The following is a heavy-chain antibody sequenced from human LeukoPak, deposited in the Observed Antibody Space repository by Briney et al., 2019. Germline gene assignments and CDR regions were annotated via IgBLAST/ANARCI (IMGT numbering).Heavy chain of an antibody. V-gene: IGHV7-4-1*02. CDR1: GYTFTRYA. J-gene: IGHJ4*02. D-gene: IGHD3-9*01. CDR2: INTNTGNP. CDR3: ARDGSNVLRYFDWSPVFDY. Sequence: ASLKVSCKASGYTFTRYAMNWVRQAPGQGLEWMGWINTNTGNPTYAQGFTGRFVFSLDTSVSTAYLQISSLKAEDTAVYYCARDGSNVLRYFDWSPVFDYWGQGTLVTVSS.